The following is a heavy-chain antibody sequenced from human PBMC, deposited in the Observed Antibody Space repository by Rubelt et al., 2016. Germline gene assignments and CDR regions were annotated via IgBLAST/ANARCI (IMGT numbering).Heavy chain of an antibody. CDR2: IIPIFGTA. Sequence: QVQLVQSGAEVKKPGSSVKVSCKASGGTFSSYAISWVRQAPGQGLEWMGGIIPIFGTANYAQKFQGRVTITADKSTSTAYMELSSLRSEDTAVYYCAREGIAADFLPRPYWYFDLWGRGTLVTVSS. D-gene: IGHD6-13*01. CDR1: GGTFSSYA. CDR3: AREGIAADFLPRPYWYFDL. J-gene: IGHJ2*01. V-gene: IGHV1-69*06.